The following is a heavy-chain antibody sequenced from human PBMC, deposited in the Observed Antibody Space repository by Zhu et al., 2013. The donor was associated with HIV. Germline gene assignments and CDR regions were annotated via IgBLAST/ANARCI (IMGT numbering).Heavy chain of an antibody. V-gene: IGHV1-69*06. CDR2: ISPIFGTT. D-gene: IGHD3-22*01. Sequence: QVQLVQSEAEVKKPGSSVRVSCKASGGTFSNYAVSWVRQAPGQGLEWMGGISPIFGTTDYAQKFQGRVTITADRSTSTAYLELRSLRSDDTAVYYCARDRYYNLRGYYYESADWGQGTLVTVSS. J-gene: IGHJ4*02. CDR3: ARDRYYNLRGYYYESAD. CDR1: GGTFSNYA.